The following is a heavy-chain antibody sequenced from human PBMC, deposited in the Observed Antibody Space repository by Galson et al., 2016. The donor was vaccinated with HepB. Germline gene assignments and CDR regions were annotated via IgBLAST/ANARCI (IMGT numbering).Heavy chain of an antibody. D-gene: IGHD2-2*02. CDR2: IKEDGSAK. V-gene: IGHV3-7*01. CDR1: GFTFNFYW. Sequence: SLRLSCAASGFTFNFYWMSWVRQASGKGLEWVANIKEDGSAKYYVDPVKGRFTISRDDARNSVYLQMNSLRAEDTAVYYCARQYCSSTKCYTDVFDIWGQGTMVTVSS. CDR3: ARQYCSSTKCYTDVFDI. J-gene: IGHJ3*02.